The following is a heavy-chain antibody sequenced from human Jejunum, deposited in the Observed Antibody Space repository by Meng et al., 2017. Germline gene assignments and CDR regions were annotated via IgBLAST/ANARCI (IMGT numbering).Heavy chain of an antibody. CDR1: GGSISIDNYY. J-gene: IGHJ4*02. V-gene: IGHV4-31*03. D-gene: IGHD4-17*01. Sequence: QVRLQEPGPGLLKPSQTLSLTCTVSGGSISIDNYYWTWIRQHPGKGLEWIGYIYYSGSTYYNPSLKSRVSISVDTSENQFSLKLSSVTAADTALYYCAREATSTVTFDYWGQGTLVTVSS. CDR3: AREATSTVTFDY. CDR2: IYYSGST.